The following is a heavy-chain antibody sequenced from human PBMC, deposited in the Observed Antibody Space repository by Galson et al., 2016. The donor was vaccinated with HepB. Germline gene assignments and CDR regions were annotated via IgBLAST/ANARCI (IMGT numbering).Heavy chain of an antibody. CDR2: FSYSGTS. D-gene: IGHD3-10*01. CDR3: ATFGSSVRGVLDAFDV. Sequence: LTCTVSGDSITSHGYFWSWIRQHPEKGLEWIGYFSYSGTSYYNPSLRGRSTISVDTSKNHFSLKVNSVTAADTAIYYCATFGSSVRGVLDAFDVWGQGTMVTVSS. J-gene: IGHJ3*01. V-gene: IGHV4-31*03. CDR1: GDSITSHGYF.